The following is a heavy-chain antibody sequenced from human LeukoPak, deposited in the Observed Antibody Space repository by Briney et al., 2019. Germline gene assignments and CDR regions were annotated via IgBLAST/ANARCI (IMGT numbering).Heavy chain of an antibody. CDR1: GFTFSSYG. CDR2: ISYDGSNK. CDR3: ARDLITDYGDYVGYFDY. Sequence: GGSLRLSCAASGFTFSSYGMHWVRQAPGKGLEWVAVISYDGSNKYYADSVKGRFTISRDNSKNTLYLQMNSLRAEDTAVYYCARDLITDYGDYVGYFDYWGQGTLVTVSS. D-gene: IGHD4-17*01. J-gene: IGHJ4*02. V-gene: IGHV3-30*19.